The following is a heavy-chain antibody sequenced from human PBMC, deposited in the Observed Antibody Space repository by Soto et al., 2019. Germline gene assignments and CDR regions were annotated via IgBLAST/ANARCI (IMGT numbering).Heavy chain of an antibody. CDR2: ISGSGGST. Sequence: GGSLRLSCAASGFTFSSYAMSWVRQAPGKGLEWVSAISGSGGSTYYAASVKGRFTISRDNSKNTLYLQMNSLRAEDTAVYYCAKGGLGATSEYFQHWGQGTLVTVSS. CDR1: GFTFSSYA. J-gene: IGHJ1*01. CDR3: AKGGLGATSEYFQH. V-gene: IGHV3-23*01. D-gene: IGHD1-26*01.